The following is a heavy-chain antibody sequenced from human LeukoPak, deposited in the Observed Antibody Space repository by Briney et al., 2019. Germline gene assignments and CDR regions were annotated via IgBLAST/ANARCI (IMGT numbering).Heavy chain of an antibody. D-gene: IGHD3-3*02. J-gene: IGHJ4*02. CDR1: GGTFSSYA. CDR3: ARDLSLFGVDYYFDY. CDR2: IIPIFGTA. Sequence: GASVKVSCKASGGTFSSYAISWVRQAPGQGLEWMGRIIPIFGTANYAQKFQGRVTITTGESTSTAYMELSSLRSEDTAVYYCARDLSLFGVDYYFDYWGQGTLVTVSS. V-gene: IGHV1-69*05.